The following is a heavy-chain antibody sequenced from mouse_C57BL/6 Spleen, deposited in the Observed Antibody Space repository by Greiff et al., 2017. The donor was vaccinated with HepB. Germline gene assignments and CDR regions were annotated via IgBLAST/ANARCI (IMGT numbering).Heavy chain of an antibody. Sequence: QVQLQQPGAELVKPGASVKLSCKASGYTFTSYWMQWVQQRPGQGLEWIGEIDPSDSYTNYNQKFKGKATLTVDTSSSTAYMQLSSLTSEDSAVYYCARVYYGSSRYAMDYWGQGTSVTVSS. CDR1: GYTFTSYW. V-gene: IGHV1-50*01. CDR2: IDPSDSYT. D-gene: IGHD1-1*01. J-gene: IGHJ4*01. CDR3: ARVYYGSSRYAMDY.